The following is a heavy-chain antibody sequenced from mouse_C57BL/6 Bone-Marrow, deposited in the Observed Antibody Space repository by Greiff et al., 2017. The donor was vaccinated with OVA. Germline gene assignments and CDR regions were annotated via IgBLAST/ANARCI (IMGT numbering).Heavy chain of an antibody. V-gene: IGHV1-81*01. J-gene: IGHJ3*01. CDR3: ARDLYYYGSAWFAY. CDR1: GYTFTSYG. CDR2: FYPRSGNT. Sequence: VQLQQSGAELARPGASVKLSCKASGYTFTSYGISWVKQRTGQGLEWIGEFYPRSGNTYYNEKFKGKATLTADKSSSTAYMELRSLTSEDSAVYFCARDLYYYGSAWFAYWGQGTLVTVSA. D-gene: IGHD1-1*01.